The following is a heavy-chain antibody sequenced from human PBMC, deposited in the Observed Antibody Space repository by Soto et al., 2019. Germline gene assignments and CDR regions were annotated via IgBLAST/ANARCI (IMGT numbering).Heavy chain of an antibody. Sequence: ASVKVSCKASGYTFTSYGISWVRQAPGQGREWMGWISAYNGNTNYALKLQGRVTMTTDTSTSTAYMELRSLRSDDTAVYYCARVGDIVLMVYAMDYWGQGTLVTASS. CDR1: GYTFTSYG. CDR3: ARVGDIVLMVYAMDY. D-gene: IGHD2-8*01. J-gene: IGHJ4*02. V-gene: IGHV1-18*04. CDR2: ISAYNGNT.